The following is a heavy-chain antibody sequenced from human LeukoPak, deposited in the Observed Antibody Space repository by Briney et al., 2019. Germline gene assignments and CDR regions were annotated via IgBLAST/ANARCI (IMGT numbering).Heavy chain of an antibody. CDR3: ARGLLRFLEWRNFDS. Sequence: GASVKVSCKASGGTFSGYGISWVRQAPGQGLEWTGGVIPMFTTTNYAQTLQGRITITADESTNTAYMELSSLRYEDTAVYYCARGLLRFLEWRNFDSWGQGTLVTVSS. J-gene: IGHJ4*02. D-gene: IGHD3-3*01. CDR1: GGTFSGYG. CDR2: VIPMFTTT. V-gene: IGHV1-69*13.